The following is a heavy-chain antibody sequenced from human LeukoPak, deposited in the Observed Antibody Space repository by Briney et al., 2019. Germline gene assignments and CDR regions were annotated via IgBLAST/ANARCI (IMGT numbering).Heavy chain of an antibody. J-gene: IGHJ4*02. CDR3: ARVVSVDTAMVFDY. CDR2: INHSGST. CDR1: GGSFSGYY. Sequence: SETLSLTCAVYGGSFSGYYWSWIRQPPGKGLEWIGEINHSGSTNYNPSLKSRVTISVDTSKNQFSLRLSSVTAADTAVYYCARVVSVDTAMVFDYWGQGTLVPVSS. D-gene: IGHD5-18*01. V-gene: IGHV4-34*01.